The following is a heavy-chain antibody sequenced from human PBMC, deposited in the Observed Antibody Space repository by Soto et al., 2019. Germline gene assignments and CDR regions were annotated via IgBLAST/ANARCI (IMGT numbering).Heavy chain of an antibody. D-gene: IGHD1-1*01. Sequence: EEQLVESGGGLVKPGGSLRLSCAGSGFKFSDAWMNWVRQAPGKGLEWVGRIKSKGSGGTTDYAAPVKGRFIISRDDSKSTVFLQMNSLKTDDTAVYYRTHDWTFYHDNIIWGQGTMVTVSS. J-gene: IGHJ3*02. CDR2: IKSKGSGGTT. CDR3: THDWTFYHDNII. CDR1: GFKFSDAW. V-gene: IGHV3-15*07.